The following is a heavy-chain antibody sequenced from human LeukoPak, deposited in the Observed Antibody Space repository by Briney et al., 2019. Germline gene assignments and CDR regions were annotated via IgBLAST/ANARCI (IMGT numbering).Heavy chain of an antibody. CDR3: ARAEAGSWYASHYYYYYYMDV. D-gene: IGHD6-13*01. V-gene: IGHV4-34*01. J-gene: IGHJ6*03. Sequence: PSETLSLTCAVYGGSFSGYYWSWIRQPPGKGPEWIGEINHSGSTNYNPSLKSRVTISVDTSKNQFSLKLSSVTAADTAVYYCARAEAGSWYASHYYYYYYMDVWGKGTTVTVSS. CDR1: GGSFSGYY. CDR2: INHSGST.